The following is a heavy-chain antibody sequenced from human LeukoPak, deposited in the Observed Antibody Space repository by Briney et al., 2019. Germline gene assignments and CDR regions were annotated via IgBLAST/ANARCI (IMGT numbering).Heavy chain of an antibody. J-gene: IGHJ4*02. V-gene: IGHV3-30*02. Sequence: GGSLRLSCAASGFTFSSYGMHWVRQAPGKGLEWVAFIRYDGSNKYYADSVKGRFTISRDNSKNTLYLQMNSLRAEDTAVYYCAREADYYGSGSFFDYWGQGTLVTVSS. CDR1: GFTFSSYG. CDR3: AREADYYGSGSFFDY. D-gene: IGHD3-10*01. CDR2: IRYDGSNK.